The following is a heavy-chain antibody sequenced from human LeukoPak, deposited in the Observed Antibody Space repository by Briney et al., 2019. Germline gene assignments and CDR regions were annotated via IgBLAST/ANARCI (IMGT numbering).Heavy chain of an antibody. CDR2: ISYDGSNK. Sequence: GGSLRLSCAASGFTFSSYGMHWVRQAPGKGLEWVAVISYDGSNKYYADSVKGRFTISRDNSKNTLYLQMNSLRAEDTAVYYCAKASYPTYYFDYWGQGTLVTVSS. CDR3: AKASYPTYYFDY. V-gene: IGHV3-30*18. J-gene: IGHJ4*02. D-gene: IGHD5-18*01. CDR1: GFTFSSYG.